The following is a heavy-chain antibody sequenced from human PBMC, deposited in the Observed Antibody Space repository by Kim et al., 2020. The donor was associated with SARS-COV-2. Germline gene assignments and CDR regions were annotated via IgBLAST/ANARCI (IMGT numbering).Heavy chain of an antibody. CDR2: ISSSSSYI. Sequence: GGSLRLSCAASGFTFSSYSMNWVRQAPGKGLEWVSSISSSSSYIYYADSVKGRFTISRDNAKNSLYLQMNSLRAEDTAVYYCARDTRLRSAPPYYFDYWGQGTLVTVSS. CDR1: GFTFSSYS. V-gene: IGHV3-21*01. J-gene: IGHJ4*02. CDR3: ARDTRLRSAPPYYFDY. D-gene: IGHD3-16*01.